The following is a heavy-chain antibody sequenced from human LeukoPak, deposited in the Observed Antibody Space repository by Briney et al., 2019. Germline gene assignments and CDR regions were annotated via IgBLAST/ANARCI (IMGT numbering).Heavy chain of an antibody. CDR3: AKGSDYDPPYYYYYMDV. Sequence: PGGSLRLSCAASGFTFNNYGMNWVRQAPGKGLEWVSGISGGGGSTYYADSVKGRFTISRGNSKNTLYLQMNSLRAEDTAVYYCAKGSDYDPPYYYYYMDVWGKGTTVTISS. V-gene: IGHV3-23*01. J-gene: IGHJ6*03. CDR1: GFTFNNYG. CDR2: ISGGGGST. D-gene: IGHD5-12*01.